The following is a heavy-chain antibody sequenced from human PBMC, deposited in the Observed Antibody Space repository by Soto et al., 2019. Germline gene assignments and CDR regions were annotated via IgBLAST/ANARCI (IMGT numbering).Heavy chain of an antibody. J-gene: IGHJ4*02. CDR3: AIGIQGGYPPLYFDY. Sequence: GGSLRLSCAASGFTFSSYAMSWVRQAPGKGLEWVSAISGSGGSTYYADSVKGRFTISRDNSKNTLYLQMNSLRAEDTAVYYCAIGIQGGYPPLYFDYWGQGTLVTVSS. D-gene: IGHD3-22*01. CDR1: GFTFSSYA. V-gene: IGHV3-23*01. CDR2: ISGSGGST.